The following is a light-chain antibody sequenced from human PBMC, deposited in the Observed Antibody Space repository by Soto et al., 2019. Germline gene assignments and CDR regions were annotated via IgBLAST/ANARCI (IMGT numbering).Light chain of an antibody. CDR2: KVF. CDR3: VPTAHWPYT. V-gene: IGKV2-30*01. J-gene: IGKJ2*01. Sequence: DVVMTQSPLSLPVTLGQSASISCTSSQSLVYADGNTYLNWLQQRPGQSPRRLIYKVFNRDSGVPNRFSGSASGSEFTLTIRRVEAEDMGVYYCVPTAHWPYTFGRGTKLEIK. CDR1: QSLVYADGNTY.